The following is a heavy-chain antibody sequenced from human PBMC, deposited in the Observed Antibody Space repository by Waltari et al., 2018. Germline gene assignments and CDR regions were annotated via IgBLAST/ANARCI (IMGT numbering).Heavy chain of an antibody. D-gene: IGHD3-22*01. J-gene: IGHJ4*02. V-gene: IGHV4-34*01. CDR2: INHSGST. CDR3: ARTRRLDY. Sequence: QVQLQPWGAGLLKPSETLSLTCAVYGGSFSGHYWSWIRQPPGKWLEWIGEINHSGSTNYNPSLKSRVTISVDTSKNQFSLKLSSVTAADTAVYYCARTRRLDYWGQGTLVTVSS. CDR1: GGSFSGHY.